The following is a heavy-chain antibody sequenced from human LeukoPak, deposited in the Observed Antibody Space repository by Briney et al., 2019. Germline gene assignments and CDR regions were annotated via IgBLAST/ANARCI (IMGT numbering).Heavy chain of an antibody. D-gene: IGHD6-19*01. Sequence: SETLSLTCTVSGGSISSSSYYWGWIRQPPGKGLEWIGSIYYSGSTYYNPSLKSRVTISVDTSKNQFSLKLSSVTAADTAVYYCARLVAGSVFDYWGQGTLVSVSS. CDR3: ARLVAGSVFDY. CDR1: GGSISSSSYY. CDR2: IYYSGST. J-gene: IGHJ4*02. V-gene: IGHV4-39*01.